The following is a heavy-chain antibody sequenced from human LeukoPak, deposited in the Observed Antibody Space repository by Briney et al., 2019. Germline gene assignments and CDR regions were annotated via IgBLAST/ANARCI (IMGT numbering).Heavy chain of an antibody. D-gene: IGHD6-13*01. CDR1: GYTFTSYG. J-gene: IGHJ4*02. CDR3: ARDSPAAAGSDY. CDR2: ISVYNGNT. Sequence: ASVKVSCKASGYTFTSYGITWARRAPGQGLEWMGWISVYNGNTNYEQKFQGRATMTTDTSTSTAYMELRSLRSDDTAVYYCARDSPAAAGSDYWGQGTLVTVSS. V-gene: IGHV1-18*01.